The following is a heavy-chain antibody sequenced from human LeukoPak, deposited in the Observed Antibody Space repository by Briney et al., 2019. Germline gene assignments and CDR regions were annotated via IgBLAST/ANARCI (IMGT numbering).Heavy chain of an antibody. J-gene: IGHJ4*02. V-gene: IGHV4-38-2*02. CDR3: AGGYYYDTPREFDY. D-gene: IGHD3-22*01. CDR2: IYYSGSN. CDR1: GYSISSGYY. Sequence: SETLSLTCTVSGYSISSGYYWGWIRQPPGKGLEWIGSIYYSGSNYYNLSLKSRVTISVDTSKNQFSLKLSSVTAADTAVYYCAGGYYYDTPREFDYWGQGTLVTVSS.